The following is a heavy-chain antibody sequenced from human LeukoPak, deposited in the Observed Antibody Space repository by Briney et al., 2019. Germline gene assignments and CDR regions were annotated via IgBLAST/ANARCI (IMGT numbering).Heavy chain of an antibody. D-gene: IGHD3-10*01. Sequence: ASETLSLTCAVYGGSFSGYYWSWIRQPPGKGLEWIGEINHSGSTNYNPSLKSRVTISVDTSKNQFSLKLSSVTAADTVVYYCARARGPPYYYGSGSYYNDPYYYYGMDVWGQGTTVTVSS. J-gene: IGHJ6*02. CDR3: ARARGPPYYYGSGSYYNDPYYYYGMDV. CDR2: INHSGST. CDR1: GGSFSGYY. V-gene: IGHV4-34*01.